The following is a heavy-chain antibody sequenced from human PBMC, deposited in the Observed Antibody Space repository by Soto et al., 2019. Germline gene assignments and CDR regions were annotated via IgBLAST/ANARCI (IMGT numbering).Heavy chain of an antibody. D-gene: IGHD3-22*01. CDR2: ISSSSSYT. CDR1: GFTFSDYY. Sequence: GGSLRLSCAASGFTFSDYYMSWIRQAPGKGLEWVSYISSSSSYTNYADSVKGRFTISRDNAKNSLYLQMNSLRAEDTAVYYCARELTQITMIVVAYYGMDVWGQGXTVTVSS. CDR3: ARELTQITMIVVAYYGMDV. V-gene: IGHV3-11*06. J-gene: IGHJ6*02.